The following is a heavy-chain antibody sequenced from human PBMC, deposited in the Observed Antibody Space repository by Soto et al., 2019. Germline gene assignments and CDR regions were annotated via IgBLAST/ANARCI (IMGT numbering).Heavy chain of an antibody. J-gene: IGHJ6*02. V-gene: IGHV4-59*08. CDR3: LRQGFGTCHSLVDT. CDR2: VHDSWGS. CDR1: GGSISSYY. Sequence: SETLSLTCTVSGGSISSYYWSWIRQPPGKGLEWIGYVHDSWGSHYNPSLKSRVAISLDTSKTQFSMKLTSVTPTATAVNYSLRQGFGTCHSLVDTWGQGTTVPVS. D-gene: IGHD3-10*01.